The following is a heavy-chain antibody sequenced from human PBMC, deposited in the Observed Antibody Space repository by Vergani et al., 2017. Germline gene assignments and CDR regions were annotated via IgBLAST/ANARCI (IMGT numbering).Heavy chain of an antibody. CDR3: AKHFRGWGIDY. D-gene: IGHD3-16*01. CDR1: GVTLSNYD. Sequence: QVQLVESGGGVVQRGGSLRLSCATSGVTLSNYDMQWIRQGPGKGLEFVAFIQFDGSTQYYADSVKGRFTISRDFSKNTLYLQMNRLRTDDTATYYCAKHFRGWGIDYWGQGTQVIVSS. CDR2: IQFDGSTQ. J-gene: IGHJ4*02. V-gene: IGHV3-30*02.